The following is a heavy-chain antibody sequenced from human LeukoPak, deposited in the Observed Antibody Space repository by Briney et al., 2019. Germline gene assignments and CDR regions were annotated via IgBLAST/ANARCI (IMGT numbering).Heavy chain of an antibody. CDR3: ARFNSGSYQHYFDY. V-gene: IGHV4-38-2*02. D-gene: IGHD1-26*01. CDR2: IYHSGST. J-gene: IGHJ4*02. CDR1: GYSISSAYY. Sequence: SETLSLTCIDSGYSISSAYYWGWIRQLPGKGLEWIGSIYHSGSTYYNPSLKSRVTISVDTSKNQFSLKLSSVTAADTGIYYCARFNSGSYQHYFDYWGQGTLVTVSS.